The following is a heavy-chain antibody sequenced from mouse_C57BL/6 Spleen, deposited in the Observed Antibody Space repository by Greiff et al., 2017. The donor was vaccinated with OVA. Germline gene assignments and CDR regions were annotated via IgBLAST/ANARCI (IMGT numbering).Heavy chain of an antibody. CDR1: GFTFSSYT. V-gene: IGHV5-9*01. CDR2: ISGGGGNT. D-gene: IGHD1-1*01. J-gene: IGHJ2*01. CDR3: ARQRYYGSSFYYFDY. Sequence: EVQRVESGGGLVKPGGSLKLSCAASGFTFSSYTMSWVRQTPEKRLEWVATISGGGGNTYYPDSVKGRFTISRDNAKNTLYLQMSSLRSEDTALYYCARQRYYGSSFYYFDYWGQGTTLTVSS.